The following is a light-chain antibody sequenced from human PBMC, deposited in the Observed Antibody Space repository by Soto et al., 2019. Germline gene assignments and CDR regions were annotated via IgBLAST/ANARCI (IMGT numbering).Light chain of an antibody. CDR2: DAS. J-gene: IGKJ1*01. CDR3: QQRSNWPGT. V-gene: IGKV3-11*01. Sequence: EIVLTQSPATLSLSPGERATLSCRASQSVSNYLAWYQQKPGQAPRLLIYDASNRATGIPARFHGSGSGTDFTLTISSLEPEDFAVYDCQQRSNWPGTFGQGTTVEIK. CDR1: QSVSNY.